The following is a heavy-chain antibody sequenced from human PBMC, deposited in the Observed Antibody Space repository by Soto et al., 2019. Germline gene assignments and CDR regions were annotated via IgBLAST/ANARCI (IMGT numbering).Heavy chain of an antibody. CDR3: ARQIPISYYYGSGSHRGYAFDI. CDR2: IYYSGST. Sequence: PSETLSLTCTVSGGSISSTSYYWGWIRQPPGKGLECIGSIYYSGSTYYNPSLKSRVTISVDTPKNQFSLKLSSVTAADTAVYYCARQIPISYYYGSGSHRGYAFDIWGQGTMVT. CDR1: GGSISSTSYY. D-gene: IGHD3-10*01. J-gene: IGHJ3*02. V-gene: IGHV4-39*01.